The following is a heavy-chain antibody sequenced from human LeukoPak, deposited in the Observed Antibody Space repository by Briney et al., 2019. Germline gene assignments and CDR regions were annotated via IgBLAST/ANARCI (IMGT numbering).Heavy chain of an antibody. V-gene: IGHV1-18*01. CDR2: ISAYNGNT. CDR1: GYTFTSYG. CDR3: ARVVPAATLQSRLNWFDP. J-gene: IGHJ5*02. Sequence: ASVKVSCKASGYTFTSYGISWVRQAPGQGLEWMGWISAYNGNTNYAQKLQGRVTMTTDTSTSTAYMELRCLRSDDTAVYYCARVVPAATLQSRLNWFDPWGQGTLVTVSS. D-gene: IGHD2-2*01.